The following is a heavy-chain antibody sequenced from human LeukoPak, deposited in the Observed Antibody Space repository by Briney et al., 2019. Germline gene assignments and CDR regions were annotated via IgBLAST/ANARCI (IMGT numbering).Heavy chain of an antibody. J-gene: IGHJ4*02. D-gene: IGHD4-17*01. Sequence: GGSLRLSCAASGFAFSSYGMHWVRQAPGKGVEWVAVIWYDGSNKYYADSVKGRFTISRDNSKNTLYLQMNSLRAEDTAVYYCARGNPYGDFLDYWGQGTLVTVSS. CDR1: GFAFSSYG. CDR2: IWYDGSNK. V-gene: IGHV3-33*01. CDR3: ARGNPYGDFLDY.